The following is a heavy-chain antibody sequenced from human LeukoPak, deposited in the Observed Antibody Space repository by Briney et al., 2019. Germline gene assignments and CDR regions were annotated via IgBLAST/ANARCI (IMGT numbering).Heavy chain of an antibody. V-gene: IGHV3-23*01. CDR2: ISKRGGST. J-gene: IGHJ4*02. CDR3: AKVKGGSGPFDD. CDR1: GFTFSSYW. Sequence: GGSLRLSCAASGFTFSSYWMHWVRQAPGKGLEWVSSISKRGGSTYYADSVKGRFTISRDSSKNTLHLQMNTLRAEDTAVYYCAKVKGGSGPFDDWGQGTLVTVSS. D-gene: IGHD6-19*01.